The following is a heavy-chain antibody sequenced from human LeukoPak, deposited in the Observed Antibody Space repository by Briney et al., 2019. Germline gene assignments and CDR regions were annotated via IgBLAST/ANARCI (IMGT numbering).Heavy chain of an antibody. CDR3: ARGDLTANVRYYYYGMDV. V-gene: IGHV1-69*04. J-gene: IGHJ6*02. Sequence: SVKVSFKASGGTFSSYAISWVRQAPGQGLEWMGRIIPILGIANYAQKFQGRVTITADKSTSTAYMELSSLRSEDTAVYYCARGDLTANVRYYYYGMDVWGQGTTVTVSS. CDR2: IIPILGIA. CDR1: GGTFSSYA. D-gene: IGHD1-1*01.